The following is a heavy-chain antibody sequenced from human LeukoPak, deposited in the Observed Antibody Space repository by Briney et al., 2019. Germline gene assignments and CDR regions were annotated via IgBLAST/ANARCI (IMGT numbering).Heavy chain of an antibody. V-gene: IGHV1-18*01. CDR3: ARGLVVPAAMGEFDY. CDR1: GYTFTTSG. Sequence: ASLKVSCKASGYTFTTSGINWVRQDPGQGLEWMGCINVYNGNTNYAQKFQGRITMTRDTSTNTAYMELRSLKSDDTAVYYCARGLVVPAAMGEFDYWGQGTLIAVSS. CDR2: INVYNGNT. J-gene: IGHJ4*02. D-gene: IGHD2-2*01.